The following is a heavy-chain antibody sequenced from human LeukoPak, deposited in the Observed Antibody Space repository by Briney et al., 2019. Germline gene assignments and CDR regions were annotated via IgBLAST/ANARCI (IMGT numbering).Heavy chain of an antibody. D-gene: IGHD7-27*01. Sequence: SETLSLTCAVSGYSISSGYYWGWIRQPPGKGLEWIGSIYHSGSTYYNPSLKSRVTISVDTSKNQFSLKLSSVTAADTAVYYCARDRSGDLVYWGQGTLVTVSS. CDR2: IYHSGST. CDR1: GYSISSGYY. V-gene: IGHV4-38-2*02. J-gene: IGHJ4*02. CDR3: ARDRSGDLVY.